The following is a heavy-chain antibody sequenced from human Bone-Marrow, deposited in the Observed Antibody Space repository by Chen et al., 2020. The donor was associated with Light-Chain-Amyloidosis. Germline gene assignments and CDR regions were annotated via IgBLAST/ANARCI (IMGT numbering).Heavy chain of an antibody. CDR1: GFTFSRYF. J-gene: IGHJ4*02. CDR2: IREDGNEK. CDR3: ARESSVAAPYYLDY. D-gene: IGHD6-25*01. V-gene: IGHV3-7*01. Sequence: EVRLVESGGGLVQPGGSLRLSCAASGFTFSRYFMSWVRQAPGKGLEWLANIREDGNEKYYVQSVKGRFTISRDNAKNAVYLQMHSLGAEDSAIYFCARESSVAAPYYLDYWGQGIRVTVSA.